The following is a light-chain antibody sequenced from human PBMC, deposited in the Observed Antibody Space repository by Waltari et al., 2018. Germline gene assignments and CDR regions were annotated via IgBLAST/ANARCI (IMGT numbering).Light chain of an antibody. V-gene: IGLV2-23*01. J-gene: IGLJ3*02. CDR1: TSDVGNYNL. Sequence: QSALTPPASVSGSPGQSITISCTGTTSDVGNYNLVSWYQQVPGRAPKLMIYENSRRPSAIRQRFAGAKSGNTASLTISGLQAEDEADYYCCSFASSRTWVFGGGTKLTVL. CDR2: ENS. CDR3: CSFASSRTWV.